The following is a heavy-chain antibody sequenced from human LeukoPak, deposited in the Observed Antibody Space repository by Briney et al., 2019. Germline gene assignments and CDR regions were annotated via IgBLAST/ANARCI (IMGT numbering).Heavy chain of an antibody. CDR2: ISYDGSNK. CDR1: GFTFSSYG. D-gene: IGHD2-15*01. J-gene: IGHJ6*02. V-gene: IGHV3-30*18. CDR3: AKGRIVVVVAAPGGYGMDV. Sequence: PGGSLRLSCAASGFTFSSYGMHWVRQAPGKGLEWVAVISYDGSNKYYADSVKGRFTISRDNSKNTLYLQMNSLRAEDTAVYYCAKGRIVVVVAAPGGYGMDVWGQGTTVTVSS.